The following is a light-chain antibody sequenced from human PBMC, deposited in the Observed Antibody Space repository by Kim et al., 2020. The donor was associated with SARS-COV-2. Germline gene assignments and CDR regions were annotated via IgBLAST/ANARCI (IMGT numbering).Light chain of an antibody. CDR2: DVS. CDR3: SSYTSSSTLV. J-gene: IGLJ2*01. V-gene: IGLV2-14*03. Sequence: GQSIPISCTGTSSDVGGYNYVSWYQQHPGKVPKLMIYDVSSRPSGVSNRFSGSKSGNTASLTISGLQTEDEADYYCSSYTSSSTLVFGAGTQLTVL. CDR1: SSDVGGYNY.